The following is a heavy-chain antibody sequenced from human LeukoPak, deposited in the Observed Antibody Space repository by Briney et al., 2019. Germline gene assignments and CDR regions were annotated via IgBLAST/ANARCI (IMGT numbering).Heavy chain of an antibody. CDR3: AKGPHYYDSGGYPYYFDY. Sequence: PGGSLRLSCSASGFTFSGCGMHWVRQAPGKGLEWVAFIRYDGGNKHYADSVKGRFTISRDNSMNTLYLQMNSLRAEDAAVYYCAKGPHYYDSGGYPYYFDYWGQGTLVTVSS. D-gene: IGHD3-22*01. V-gene: IGHV3-30*02. CDR1: GFTFSGCG. CDR2: IRYDGGNK. J-gene: IGHJ4*02.